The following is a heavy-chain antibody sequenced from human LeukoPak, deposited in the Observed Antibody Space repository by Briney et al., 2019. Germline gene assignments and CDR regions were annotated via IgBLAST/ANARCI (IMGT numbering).Heavy chain of an antibody. CDR2: INGDASST. Sequence: GGSLRLSCAASGLTLSGYWMHWVRQAPGKGLVWVSRINGDASSTSYADSVKGRFTISRDNAKSTLYLQMNSLRVEDTAVYYCARARGITYGYFEYWGQGTLVTVSS. V-gene: IGHV3-74*01. J-gene: IGHJ4*02. D-gene: IGHD5-18*01. CDR3: ARARGITYGYFEY. CDR1: GLTLSGYW.